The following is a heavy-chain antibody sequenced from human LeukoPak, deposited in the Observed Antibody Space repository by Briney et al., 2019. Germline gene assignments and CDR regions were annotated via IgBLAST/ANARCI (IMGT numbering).Heavy chain of an antibody. D-gene: IGHD5-18*01. CDR3: ARGYSYGHYFDY. CDR2: MNPNSGGT. V-gene: IGHV1-2*02. J-gene: IGHJ4*02. CDR1: GYTFTSYD. Sequence: ASVKVSCKASGYTFTSYDINWVRQATGQGLEWMRWMNPNSGGTNYAQKFQGRVTMTRDTSISTAYMELSRLRSDDTAVYYCARGYSYGHYFDYWGQGTLVTVSS.